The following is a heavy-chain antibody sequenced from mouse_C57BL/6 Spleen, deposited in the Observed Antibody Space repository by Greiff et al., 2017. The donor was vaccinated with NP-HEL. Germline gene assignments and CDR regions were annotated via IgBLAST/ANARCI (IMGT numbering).Heavy chain of an antibody. D-gene: IGHD1-1*01. V-gene: IGHV1-50*01. Sequence: QVQLQQPGAELVKPGASVKLSCKASGYTFTSYWMQWVKQRPGQGLEWIGEIDPSDSYTNYNQKFKGKATLTVDTSSSTAYMQLSSLTSEDSAVYYCARRVYYGSSTGAMDDWGQGTSVTVSS. CDR2: IDPSDSYT. J-gene: IGHJ4*01. CDR3: ARRVYYGSSTGAMDD. CDR1: GYTFTSYW.